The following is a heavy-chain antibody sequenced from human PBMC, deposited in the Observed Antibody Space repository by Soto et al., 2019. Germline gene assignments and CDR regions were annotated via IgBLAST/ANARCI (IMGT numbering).Heavy chain of an antibody. CDR1: GFTFDDYA. J-gene: IGHJ5*02. CDR2: ISWNSGSI. V-gene: IGHV3-9*01. CDR3: AKDQTSYYYGSGSFGT. D-gene: IGHD3-10*01. Sequence: SLSLSCASSGFTFDDYAMHWVRQAPGKGLEWVSGISWNSGSIGYADSVKGRFTISRDNAKNSLYLQMNSLRAEDTALYYCAKDQTSYYYGSGSFGTWGQGTLVTVSS.